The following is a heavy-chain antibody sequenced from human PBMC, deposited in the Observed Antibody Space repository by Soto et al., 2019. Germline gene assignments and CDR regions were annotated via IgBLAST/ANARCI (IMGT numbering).Heavy chain of an antibody. V-gene: IGHV4-31*03. J-gene: IGHJ5*02. CDR2: IYYSGST. CDR1: GGSISSGGYY. D-gene: IGHD6-13*01. Sequence: QVQLQESGPGLVKPSQTLSLTCTVSGGSISSGGYYWSWIRQHPGKGLEWIGYIYYSGSTYYNPSLKSRVTISVDTATNQFSLKLSSVTAAHTAVYYCARVFSDSSSFFDPWGQGTLVTVSS. CDR3: ARVFSDSSSFFDP.